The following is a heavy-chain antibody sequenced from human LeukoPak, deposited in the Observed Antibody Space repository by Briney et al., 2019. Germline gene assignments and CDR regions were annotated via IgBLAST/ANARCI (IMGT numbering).Heavy chain of an antibody. CDR2: IYYSGST. CDR3: ARGGVGSSFNWFDP. D-gene: IGHD6-13*01. J-gene: IGHJ5*02. CDR1: GYSISSSNW. V-gene: IGHV4-28*03. Sequence: PSDTLSLTCAVSGYSISSSNWWGWIRQPPGKGLEWIGYIYYSGSTNYNPSLKSRVTISVDTSKNQFSLKLSSVTAADTAVYYCARGGVGSSFNWFDPWGQGTLVTVSS.